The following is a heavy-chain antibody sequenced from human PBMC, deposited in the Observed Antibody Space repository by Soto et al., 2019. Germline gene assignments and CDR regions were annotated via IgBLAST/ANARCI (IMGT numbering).Heavy chain of an antibody. D-gene: IGHD3-22*01. V-gene: IGHV1-18*01. CDR1: GYTFTSYG. J-gene: IGHJ4*02. CDR2: ISAYNGNT. CDR3: ARDQKDDSSGSLDY. Sequence: GASVKVSCKASGYTFTSYGISWVRQAPGQGLEWMGWISAYNGNTNYAQKLQGRVTMTTDTSTSTAYMELRSLRSDDTAVYYCARDQKDDSSGSLDYWGQGTLVTVSS.